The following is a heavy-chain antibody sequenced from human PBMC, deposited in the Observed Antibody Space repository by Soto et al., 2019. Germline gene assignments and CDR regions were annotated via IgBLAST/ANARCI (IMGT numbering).Heavy chain of an antibody. CDR2: ISSSSSTI. Sequence: WGSRRFSCAASGLTLSSYSISWVLPPPGKGLEWVSYISSSSSTIYYADSVKGRFTISRDNAKNSLYLQMNSLRAEDTAVYYCARDNDRRITFGGVIVYFAYWGEGA. CDR3: ARDNDRRITFGGVIVYFAY. CDR1: GLTLSSYS. J-gene: IGHJ4*02. D-gene: IGHD3-16*02. V-gene: IGHV3-48*01.